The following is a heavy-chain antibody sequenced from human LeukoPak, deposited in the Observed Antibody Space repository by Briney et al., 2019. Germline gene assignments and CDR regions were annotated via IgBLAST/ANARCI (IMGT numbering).Heavy chain of an antibody. D-gene: IGHD3-10*01. J-gene: IGHJ4*02. CDR1: GYTFGNYA. CDR3: ARDADGSGTLLDY. CDR2: ISGDNGDT. V-gene: IGHV1-18*01. Sequence: ASVKVSCKTSGYTFGNYAITWVRQAPGQGLEWMGWISGDNGDTKYAQKVQGRVTVTTDTSTTTTYMELRSLRSDDTAVYYCARDADGSGTLLDYWGQGSLVTVPS.